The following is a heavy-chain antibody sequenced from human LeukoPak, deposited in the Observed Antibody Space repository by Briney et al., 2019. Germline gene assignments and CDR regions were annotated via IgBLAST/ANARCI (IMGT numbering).Heavy chain of an antibody. CDR2: FGAAGDT. CDR1: GFTFSTYD. J-gene: IGHJ6*02. Sequence: GGSLRLSCAASGFTFSTYDMHWVRQATGKGLEWVSTFGAAGDTYYSESVKGRFTISRDDAKNSLSLHMNSLRGGDTAVYYCVRESVLAVAGTNYYYGMGVWGLGTTVTVSS. D-gene: IGHD6-19*01. CDR3: VRESVLAVAGTNYYYGMGV. V-gene: IGHV3-13*01.